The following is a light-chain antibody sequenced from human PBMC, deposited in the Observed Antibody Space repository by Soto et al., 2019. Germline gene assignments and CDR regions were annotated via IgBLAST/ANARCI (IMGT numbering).Light chain of an antibody. J-gene: IGKJ4*01. CDR2: GAS. V-gene: IGKV3-15*01. CDR1: QSININ. Sequence: EIVMTQSPATLSVSPGERATLSCRASQSININLAWYQQKAGQAPRLLIYGASTRATGIPARFSGSGSGTEFTLTISSLQSEDFALYYCQQYNNWPQITFGGGTKVEIK. CDR3: QQYNNWPQIT.